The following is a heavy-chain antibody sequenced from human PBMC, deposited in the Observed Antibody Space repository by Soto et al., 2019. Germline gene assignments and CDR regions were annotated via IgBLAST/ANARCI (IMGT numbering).Heavy chain of an antibody. CDR2: ISAYDGNT. CDR3: AKEVPAPSDHYYGLDV. D-gene: IGHD2-2*01. J-gene: IGHJ6*02. Sequence: GASVKVSCKASGYRFTSYGIKWVRQAPGQGLEWLGWISAYDGNTNYAQILQGRVSMTTDTSANTAYMELRSLRADDTAVFYCAKEVPAPSDHYYGLDVWGQGTTVTVSS. V-gene: IGHV1-18*01. CDR1: GYRFTSYG.